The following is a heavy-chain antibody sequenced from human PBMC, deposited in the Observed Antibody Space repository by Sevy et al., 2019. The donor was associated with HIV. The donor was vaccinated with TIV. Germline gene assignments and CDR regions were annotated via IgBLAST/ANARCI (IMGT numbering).Heavy chain of an antibody. D-gene: IGHD1-26*01. J-gene: IGHJ4*02. CDR2: IKSKTDGGTT. V-gene: IGHV3-15*01. CDR1: GFTFSNAW. Sequence: GGSLRLSCAASGFTFSNAWMSWVRQAPGKGLEWVGRIKSKTDGGTTDYAAPVKGRFTISRDDSKNTLYLQMNSLKAKDTAVYYCTTPYLIVGAKGVDYWGQGTLVTVSS. CDR3: TTPYLIVGAKGVDY.